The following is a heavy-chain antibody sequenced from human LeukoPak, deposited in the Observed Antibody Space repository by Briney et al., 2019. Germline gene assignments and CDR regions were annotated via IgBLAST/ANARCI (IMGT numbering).Heavy chain of an antibody. CDR3: ARGTVTTSMKAFDI. Sequence: SETLSLTCTVSGGSISGYYWSWIRQPPGEGLEWIGYIYYSGSANYNPSLRSRVIILEDTSKNQFSLKLSSVTAADTAVYYCARGTVTTSMKAFDIWGQGTMVTVSS. V-gene: IGHV4-59*08. CDR2: IYYSGSA. D-gene: IGHD4-17*01. CDR1: GGSISGYY. J-gene: IGHJ3*02.